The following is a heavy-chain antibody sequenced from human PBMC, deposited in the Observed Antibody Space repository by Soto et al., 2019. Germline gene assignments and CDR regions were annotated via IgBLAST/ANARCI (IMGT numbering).Heavy chain of an antibody. J-gene: IGHJ4*02. CDR1: TFTPSNAW. CDR2: IKSKTDGGTP. V-gene: IGHV3-15*01. Sequence: ECLTLASPPSTFTPSNAWMSWVRQAPGKVLEWVGRIKSKTDGGTPDYATPVKGRLTISRHDSKTTLYLHMNSLKTEDTAVYYCTKDTAVIWFGEFDYWGQGTLVTVS. D-gene: IGHD3-10*01. CDR3: TKDTAVIWFGEFDY.